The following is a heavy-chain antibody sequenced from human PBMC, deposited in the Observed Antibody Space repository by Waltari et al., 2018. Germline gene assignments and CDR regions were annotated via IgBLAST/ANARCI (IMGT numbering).Heavy chain of an antibody. CDR1: GSSISSGYY. Sequence: QVQLQESGPGLVKPSETLSLTCAVSGSSISSGYYWGWIRQPPGKGLEWIGSIYHSGSTYYNPSLKSRVTISVDTSKNQFSLKLSSVTAADTAVYYCARAGGGDPKGWFDPWGQGTLVTVSS. V-gene: IGHV4-38-2*01. CDR3: ARAGGGDPKGWFDP. J-gene: IGHJ5*02. CDR2: IYHSGST. D-gene: IGHD3-10*01.